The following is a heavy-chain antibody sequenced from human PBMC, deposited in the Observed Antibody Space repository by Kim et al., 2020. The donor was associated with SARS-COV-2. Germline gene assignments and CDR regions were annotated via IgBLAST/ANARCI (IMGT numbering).Heavy chain of an antibody. D-gene: IGHD6-19*01. V-gene: IGHV1-69*13. CDR3: ARVSSIAVGSRWFDP. CDR2: IIPIFGTA. CDR1: GGTFSSYA. J-gene: IGHJ5*02. Sequence: SVKVSCKASGGTFSSYAISWVRQAPGQGLEWMGGIIPIFGTANYAQKFQGRVTITADESTSTAYMELSSLRSEDTAVYYCARVSSIAVGSRWFDPWGQGTLVTVSS.